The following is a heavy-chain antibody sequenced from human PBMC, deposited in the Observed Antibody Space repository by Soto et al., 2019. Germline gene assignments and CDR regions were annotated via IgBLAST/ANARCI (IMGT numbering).Heavy chain of an antibody. Sequence: EVQLLESGGGLVQPGGSLRLSCAASGFTFSSYAMSWVRQAPGKGLEWVSAISGSGGSTYYADSVKGRFTISRDNSKNNLYLQMNGLRAEETAVYYCAKGRGYCSSTSCYVGSDYWGQGTLVTVSS. V-gene: IGHV3-23*01. J-gene: IGHJ4*02. CDR2: ISGSGGST. D-gene: IGHD2-2*01. CDR3: AKGRGYCSSTSCYVGSDY. CDR1: GFTFSSYA.